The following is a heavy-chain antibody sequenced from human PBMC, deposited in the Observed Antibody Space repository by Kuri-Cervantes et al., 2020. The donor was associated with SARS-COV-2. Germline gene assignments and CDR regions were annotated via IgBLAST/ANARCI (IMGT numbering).Heavy chain of an antibody. CDR2: IYYSGST. CDR1: GGSISSSSYY. J-gene: IGHJ3*02. D-gene: IGHD7-27*01. CDR3: ARAGDNWGQGDDAFDI. V-gene: IGHV4-39*07. Sequence: GSLRLSCTVSGGSISSSSYYWGWIRQPPGKGLEWIGSIYYSGSTYYNPSLKSRVTISVDTSKNQFSLKLSSVTAADTAVYYCARAGDNWGQGDDAFDIWGQGTMVTVSS.